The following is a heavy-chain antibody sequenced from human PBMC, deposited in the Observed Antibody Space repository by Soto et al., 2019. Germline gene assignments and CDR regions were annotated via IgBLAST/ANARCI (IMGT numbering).Heavy chain of an antibody. CDR2: IIPILGIA. CDR1: GGTFSSYT. J-gene: IGHJ4*02. D-gene: IGHD4-17*01. V-gene: IGHV1-69*02. CDR3: ARMDHGDQDNYFDY. Sequence: QVQLVQSGAEVKKPGSSVKVSCKASGGTFSSYTISWVRQAPGQGLEWMGRIIPILGIANYAQKFQGRVTITADKSTSTAYMELSSLRSEDTAMYYCARMDHGDQDNYFDYWGQGTLVTVSS.